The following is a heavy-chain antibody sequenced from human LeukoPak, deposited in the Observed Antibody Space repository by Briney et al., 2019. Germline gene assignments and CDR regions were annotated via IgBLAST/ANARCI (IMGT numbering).Heavy chain of an antibody. Sequence: GASVKVSCKASGYTFTGYYMHWVRQAPGQGLEWMGWINPNSGSTNYAQKLQGRVTMTRDTSISTAYMELSRLRSDDTAVYYCARDRTRTGYSSGWYHDYWGQGTLVTVSS. CDR3: ARDRTRTGYSSGWYHDY. J-gene: IGHJ4*02. D-gene: IGHD6-19*01. CDR1: GYTFTGYY. CDR2: INPNSGST. V-gene: IGHV1-2*02.